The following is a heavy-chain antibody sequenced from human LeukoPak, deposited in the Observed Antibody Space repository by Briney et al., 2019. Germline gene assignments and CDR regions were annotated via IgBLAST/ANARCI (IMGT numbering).Heavy chain of an antibody. CDR3: TSPMDSWAKE. V-gene: IGHV3-7*01. Sequence: GGSLRLSCAASGFTFSNYWMSWVRQAPGKGLEWVANIKQDGSEKYYVDSVKGRFTISRDNAKNSLYLQMNSLRAEDTAVYYCTSPMDSWAKEWGQGTLVTVSS. CDR1: GFTFSNYW. J-gene: IGHJ4*02. CDR2: IKQDGSEK. D-gene: IGHD3/OR15-3a*01.